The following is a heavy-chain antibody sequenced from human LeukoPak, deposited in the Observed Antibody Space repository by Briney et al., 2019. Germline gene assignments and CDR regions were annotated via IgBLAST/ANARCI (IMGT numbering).Heavy chain of an antibody. CDR3: ARRPRCSTSSCYDFDY. CDR1: GYTFTSYY. V-gene: IGHV1-46*01. Sequence: ASVKVSCKASGYTFTSYYMHWVRQAPGQGLEWMGIINPSGGSTSYAQKFQGRVTMTRDTSTSTVYMELSSLRSEDTAVYYCARRPRCSTSSCYDFDYWGQGTLVSVSS. J-gene: IGHJ4*02. D-gene: IGHD2-2*01. CDR2: INPSGGST.